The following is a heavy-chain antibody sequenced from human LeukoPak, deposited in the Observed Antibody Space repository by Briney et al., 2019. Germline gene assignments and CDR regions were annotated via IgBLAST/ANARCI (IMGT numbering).Heavy chain of an antibody. D-gene: IGHD1-1*01. J-gene: IGHJ3*02. CDR2: IFPGDSNT. V-gene: IGHV5-51*01. CDR3: ARRDDTIDAFDI. CDR1: GYSFSNYW. Sequence: PGGSLRLSCKGSGYSFSNYWIGWVRQIPGKGLEWMGIIFPGDSNTRYSPSFQGQITISGDKSITTAYLQWSSLKASDTAMYYCARRDDTIDAFDIWGQGTMVTVSS.